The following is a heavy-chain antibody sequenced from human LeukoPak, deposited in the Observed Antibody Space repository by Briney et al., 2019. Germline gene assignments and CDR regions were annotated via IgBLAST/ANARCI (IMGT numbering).Heavy chain of an antibody. V-gene: IGHV3-30*04. Sequence: PGGSLRLSCAASGFTFSSYAMHWVRQAPGKGLEWVAVISYDGSNKYYADSVKGRFTISRYNSKNTLHLQMNSLRAEDTAVYYCAKEGVRRYCSGGSCYSGPSYYYYYYMDVWGKGTTVTISS. CDR1: GFTFSSYA. CDR3: AKEGVRRYCSGGSCYSGPSYYYYYYMDV. J-gene: IGHJ6*03. D-gene: IGHD2-15*01. CDR2: ISYDGSNK.